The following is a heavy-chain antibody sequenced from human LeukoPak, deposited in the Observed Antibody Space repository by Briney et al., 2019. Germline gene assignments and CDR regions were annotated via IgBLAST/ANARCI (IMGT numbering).Heavy chain of an antibody. CDR1: GFTFSSYG. CDR2: ISYDGSNK. CDR3: AKEEKYSSSWYYYYYYMDV. Sequence: GSLRLSCAASGFTFSSYGMHWVRQAPGKGLEWVAVISYDGSNKYYADSVKGRFTISRDNSKNTLYLQMNSLRAEDTAVYYCAKEEKYSSSWYYYYYYMDVWGKGTTVTVSS. V-gene: IGHV3-30*18. D-gene: IGHD6-13*01. J-gene: IGHJ6*03.